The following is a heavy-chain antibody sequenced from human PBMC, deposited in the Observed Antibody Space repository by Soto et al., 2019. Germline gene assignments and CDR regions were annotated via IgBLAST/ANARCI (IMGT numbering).Heavy chain of an antibody. CDR3: AKDQGY. CDR2: ISYDGSNK. J-gene: IGHJ4*02. CDR1: GFTFSSYG. Sequence: ESGGGVVQPGRSLRLSCAASGFTFSSYGMHWVRQAPGKGLEWVAVISYDGSNKYYADSVKGRFTISRDNSKNTLYLQMNSLRAEDTAVYYCAKDQGYWGQGTLVTVSS. V-gene: IGHV3-30*18.